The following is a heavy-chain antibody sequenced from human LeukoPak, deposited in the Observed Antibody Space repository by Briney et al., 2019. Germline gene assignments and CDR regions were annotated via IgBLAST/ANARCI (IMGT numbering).Heavy chain of an antibody. CDR1: GGSISSISYD. CDR2: IYYRGST. J-gene: IGHJ3*02. V-gene: IGHV4-39*01. Sequence: SETLSLTCTVAGGSISSISYDWGWLRQHPGRGREWIAIIYYRGSTYYNPSLKSRVTISVNTSKNKFYMKLSSVTAGDTAVYYCARQDSSGWYEAFDIWGQGTMVTVSS. CDR3: ARQDSSGWYEAFDI. D-gene: IGHD6-19*01.